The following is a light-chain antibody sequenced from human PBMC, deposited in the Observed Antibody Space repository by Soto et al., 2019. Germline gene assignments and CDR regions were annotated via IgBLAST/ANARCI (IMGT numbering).Light chain of an antibody. Sequence: QSALTQPRSVSGSPGQSVTISCTGTSSDVGGYDFVSWYQQHPGKAPKLMISDVSKRPSGVPDRFSGSKSGNTASLTISGLQAEDEADYYCCSYAGDLALFGGGTNSPS. J-gene: IGLJ2*01. CDR1: SSDVGGYDF. CDR3: CSYAGDLAL. V-gene: IGLV2-11*01. CDR2: DVS.